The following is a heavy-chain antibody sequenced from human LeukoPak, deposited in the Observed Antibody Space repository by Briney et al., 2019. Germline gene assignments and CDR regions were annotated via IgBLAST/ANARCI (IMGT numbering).Heavy chain of an antibody. Sequence: VASVKVSCKASGYTSTGYYMHWVRQAPGQGLEWMGWINPNSGGTNYAQKFQDRVTMTRDTSISTAYMELSRLRSDDTAVYYCARDFNGDYDFDYWGQGTLVTVSS. V-gene: IGHV1-2*02. CDR3: ARDFNGDYDFDY. CDR2: INPNSGGT. D-gene: IGHD4-17*01. J-gene: IGHJ4*02. CDR1: GYTSTGYY.